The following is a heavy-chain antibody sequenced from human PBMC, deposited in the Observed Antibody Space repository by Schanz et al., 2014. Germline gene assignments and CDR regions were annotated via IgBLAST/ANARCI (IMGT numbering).Heavy chain of an antibody. CDR3: ARLGTGMAVAGSVIDSYYYYMDV. CDR2: ISAYTNNT. V-gene: IGHV1-18*01. CDR1: GYTFISYG. D-gene: IGHD6-19*01. J-gene: IGHJ6*03. Sequence: QVQLVQSGAEVRKPGASVKVSCKASGYTFISYGISWVRQAPGQGLEWLGWISAYTNNTNYAQKVQGRVTMTTDTSTGTAYMELRSLRSDDTAVYYCARLGTGMAVAGSVIDSYYYYMDVWGEGTTVTVSS.